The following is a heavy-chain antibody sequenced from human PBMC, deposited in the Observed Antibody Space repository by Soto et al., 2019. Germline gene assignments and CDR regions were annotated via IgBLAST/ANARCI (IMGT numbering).Heavy chain of an antibody. J-gene: IGHJ5*02. CDR1: GDSISTYY. D-gene: IGHD5-12*01. Sequence: SETLSLTCTVSGDSISTYYWSWIRQPPGKGLEWIGYIYYSGSTNYNPSLKSRVTISVDTSKNQFSLKLSSVTAADTAVYYCARAKAGLRLPKWFDPWGQGTLVTVSS. CDR3: ARAKAGLRLPKWFDP. CDR2: IYYSGST. V-gene: IGHV4-59*01.